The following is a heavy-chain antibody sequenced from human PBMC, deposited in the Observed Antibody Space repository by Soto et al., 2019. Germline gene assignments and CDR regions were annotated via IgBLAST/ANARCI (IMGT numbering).Heavy chain of an antibody. Sequence: GASVKVSCKVSGYTLTELSMHWVRQAPGKGLEWMGGFDPEDGETIYAQKFQGRVTMTEDTSTDTAYMELGSLRSEDTAVYYCAKSGGAVVCFDSWGQGTRATASP. D-gene: IGHD6-19*01. CDR2: FDPEDGET. J-gene: IGHJ4*02. CDR1: GYTLTELS. V-gene: IGHV1-24*01. CDR3: AKSGGAVVCFDS.